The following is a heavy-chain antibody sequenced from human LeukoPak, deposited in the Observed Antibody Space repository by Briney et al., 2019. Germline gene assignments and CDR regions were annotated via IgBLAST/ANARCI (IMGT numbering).Heavy chain of an antibody. CDR1: GFTFSNDW. CDR3: AGRWSFDY. Sequence: GGSLRLSCAVSGFTFSNDWMHWVRQAPGKGLVWVSRISSDGTTTNYADSVKGRFTISRDNAKNTLYLQMDSLRVEGTAVYYCAGRWSFDYWGQGTLVTVSS. J-gene: IGHJ4*02. D-gene: IGHD2-15*01. V-gene: IGHV3-74*01. CDR2: ISSDGTTT.